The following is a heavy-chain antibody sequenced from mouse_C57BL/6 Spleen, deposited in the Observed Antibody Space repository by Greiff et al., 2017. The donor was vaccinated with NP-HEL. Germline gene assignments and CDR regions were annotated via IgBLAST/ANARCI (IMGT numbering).Heavy chain of an antibody. V-gene: IGHV1-50*01. D-gene: IGHD2-4*01. CDR3: ARTITTDWYFDV. CDR2: IDPSDSYT. CDR1: GYTFTSYW. J-gene: IGHJ1*03. Sequence: VQLQQPGAELVKPGASVKLSCKASGYTFTSYWMQWVKQRPGQGLEWIGEIDPSDSYTNYNQKFKGKATLTVDTSSSTAYMQLSSLTSEDSAVYYGARTITTDWYFDVWGTGTTVTVSS.